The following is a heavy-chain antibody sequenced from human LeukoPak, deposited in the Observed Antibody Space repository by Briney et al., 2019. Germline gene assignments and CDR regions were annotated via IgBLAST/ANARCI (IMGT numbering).Heavy chain of an antibody. Sequence: GGSLRLSCVVSGFTFSSYAMSWVRQAPGKGLEWVANINQDGSEKRYVDSVKGRFTISRDNAETSLYLQMNSLRAEDTAVYYCAREGGSGWYSGWFDPWGQGTLVTVSS. CDR3: AREGGSGWYSGWFDP. CDR1: GFTFSSYA. J-gene: IGHJ5*02. D-gene: IGHD6-19*01. V-gene: IGHV3-7*01. CDR2: INQDGSEK.